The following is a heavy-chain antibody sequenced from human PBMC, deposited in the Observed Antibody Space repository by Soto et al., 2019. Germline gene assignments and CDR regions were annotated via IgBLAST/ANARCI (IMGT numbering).Heavy chain of an antibody. CDR1: GGTFSSYA. Sequence: SVKVSCKASGGTFSSYAISWVRQAPGQGLEWMGGTFPMFGKANYAQKFQGRVTISADKSTSTAYMELSSLTSEDTAVYYCATVDISTWIDGMDVWGQGTTVTVYS. CDR3: ATVDISTWIDGMDV. J-gene: IGHJ6*02. D-gene: IGHD6-13*01. V-gene: IGHV1-69*06. CDR2: TFPMFGKA.